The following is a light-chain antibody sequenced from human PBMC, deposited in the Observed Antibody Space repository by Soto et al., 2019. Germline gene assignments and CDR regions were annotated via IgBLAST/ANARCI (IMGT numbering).Light chain of an antibody. CDR2: RIF. Sequence: EIVMTQSPGNVSVFPGETVTLSCRASQSVSGYLDWFHQKPGQAPRLVLLRIFTRAIGVPARFSGSGSETEFTLTISGLQSEDSGVYYCLQHYSWPWTFGQGTKVDIK. V-gene: IGKV3-15*01. CDR3: LQHYSWPWT. J-gene: IGKJ1*01. CDR1: QSVSGY.